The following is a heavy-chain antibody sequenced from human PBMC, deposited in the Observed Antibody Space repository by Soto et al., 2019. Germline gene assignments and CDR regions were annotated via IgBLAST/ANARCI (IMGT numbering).Heavy chain of an antibody. Sequence: SETLSLTCTVSGGSISNNNYYWGWIRQPPGKGLEWIGSIYYSGSTYYNPSLKSRVTISVDTSRIHFSLKLISVTAADTAVYYCARQSYDSSDYFDYWGQGTLVT. J-gene: IGHJ4*02. CDR2: IYYSGST. CDR1: GGSISNNNYY. V-gene: IGHV4-39*01. CDR3: ARQSYDSSDYFDY. D-gene: IGHD3-22*01.